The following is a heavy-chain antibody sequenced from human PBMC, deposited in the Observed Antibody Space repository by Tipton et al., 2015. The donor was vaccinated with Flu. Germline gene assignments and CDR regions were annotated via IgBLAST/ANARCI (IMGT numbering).Heavy chain of an antibody. D-gene: IGHD1-14*01. CDR3: ARYEGGTYPD. J-gene: IGHJ4*02. Sequence: QLVQSGGGLIRPGGSLRLSCAVSGFTVSTSYMSWVRQPPGKGLEWVSIVYDDGRTYYADSVEGRFAISRDNSKNILYLQMNSLRADDTAVYFCARYEGGTYPDWGQGTLVTVSS. V-gene: IGHV3-53*01. CDR1: GFTVSTSY. CDR2: VYDDGRT.